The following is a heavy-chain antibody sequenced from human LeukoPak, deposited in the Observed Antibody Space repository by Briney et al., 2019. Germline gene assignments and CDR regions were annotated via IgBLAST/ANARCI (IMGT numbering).Heavy chain of an antibody. CDR1: GFTFSTYS. J-gene: IGHJ4*02. CDR2: ITNSSSTI. D-gene: IGHD6-13*01. CDR3: ARGRTAVAYFDY. Sequence: GGSLRLSCAASGFTFSTYSMSWVRQAPGKGLEWVSYITNSSSTIYADSVKGRFTISRDNAKNSLYLQMNSLRDEDTAVYYCARGRTAVAYFDYWGQGTLVTVSS. V-gene: IGHV3-48*02.